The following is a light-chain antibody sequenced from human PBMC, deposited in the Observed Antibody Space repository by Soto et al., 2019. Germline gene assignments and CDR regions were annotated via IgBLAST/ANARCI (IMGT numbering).Light chain of an antibody. J-gene: IGKJ2*01. V-gene: IGKV3-15*01. CDR1: QSVGGY. CDR3: QQYSDWPLYT. CDR2: DAY. Sequence: EIVMTQSPATLSVSLGERATLSCRASQSVGGYLAWYQQRPGQVPRLLIYDAYTRAAGVPARFSGSGSGSDFSLTISTLQSEDFAVYYCQQYSDWPLYTFGQGTKLDIK.